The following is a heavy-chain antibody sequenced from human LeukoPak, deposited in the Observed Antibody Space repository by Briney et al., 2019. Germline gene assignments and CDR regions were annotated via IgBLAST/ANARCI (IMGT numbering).Heavy chain of an antibody. J-gene: IGHJ4*02. CDR1: GFTFSGFW. D-gene: IGHD3-10*01. V-gene: IGHV3-23*01. CDR2: ISASGENT. CDR3: ARAPRRFRGIIITPLYYFDY. Sequence: GGSLRLSCAVSGFTFSGFWMSWSRQAPGKGLEWVSSISASGENTYYADSVKGRFTISRDNSKNTLYLQMNSLRAEDTAVYYCARAPRRFRGIIITPLYYFDYWGQGTLVTVSS.